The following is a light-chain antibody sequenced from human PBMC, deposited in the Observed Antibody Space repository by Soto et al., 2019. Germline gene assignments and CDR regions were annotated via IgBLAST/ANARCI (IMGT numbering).Light chain of an antibody. Sequence: ENVLTQSPGTLSLSPGARATLSCRASQSISDTLAWYQQKPGQAPRLLIYGASNRATGIPDRFSGSGSGTDFTLTISRLEPEDFAVYYCQQYGSSGTFGQGTKVDIK. J-gene: IGKJ1*01. V-gene: IGKV3-20*01. CDR3: QQYGSSGT. CDR1: QSISDT. CDR2: GAS.